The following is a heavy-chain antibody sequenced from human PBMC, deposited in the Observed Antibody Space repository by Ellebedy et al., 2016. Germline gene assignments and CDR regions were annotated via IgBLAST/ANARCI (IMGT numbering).Heavy chain of an antibody. J-gene: IGHJ4*02. CDR2: IHPNSGDT. CDR1: GYTFTGYY. V-gene: IGHV1-2*02. CDR3: ARSRQLDVFDY. Sequence: ASVKVSCKASGYTFTGYYIHWVRQAPGQGLEWMGWIHPNSGDTKYAQKFQGRVTMTRDTSISTAYMELSRLRSDDTAVYYCARSRQLDVFDYWGQGTLVTVSS. D-gene: IGHD6-13*01.